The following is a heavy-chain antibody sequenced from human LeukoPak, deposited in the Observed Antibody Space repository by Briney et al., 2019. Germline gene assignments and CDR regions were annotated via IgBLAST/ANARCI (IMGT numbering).Heavy chain of an antibody. V-gene: IGHV1-46*01. CDR1: GYTFTSYY. CDR3: ARGAYCGGDCYTIPLLQH. D-gene: IGHD2-21*02. J-gene: IGHJ1*01. CDR2: INPSGGST. Sequence: ASVKVSCKASGYTFTSYYMHWVRQAPGQGLEWMGIINPSGGSTSYAQKFQGRVTMTRDMSTSTVYMELSSLRSEDTAVYYCARGAYCGGDCYTIPLLQHWGQGTLVTVSS.